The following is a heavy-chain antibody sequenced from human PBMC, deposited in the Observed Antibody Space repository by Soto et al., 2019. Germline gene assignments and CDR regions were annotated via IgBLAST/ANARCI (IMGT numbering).Heavy chain of an antibody. Sequence: QLQLQESGSGLVKPSQTLSLTCAVSGGSISSGGYSWSWIRQPPGKGLEWIGYIYHSGSTYYNPSLKSSVTISVDRSKTKFSLKLSFVTAADTSVYYCASAGGLGAVAADYWGQGTLVTVSS. CDR3: ASAGGLGAVAADY. J-gene: IGHJ4*02. D-gene: IGHD6-19*01. CDR1: GGSISSGGYS. CDR2: IYHSGST. V-gene: IGHV4-30-2*01.